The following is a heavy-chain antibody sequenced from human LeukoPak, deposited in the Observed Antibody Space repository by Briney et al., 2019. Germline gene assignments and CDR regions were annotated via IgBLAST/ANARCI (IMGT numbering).Heavy chain of an antibody. Sequence: AXXXXSCKAXGYTXTGYYMHWVRQAPGQGLEWMGWINTNSGGTNYAQKFQGRVTMTRDTSISTAYMELSRLRADDTAVYYCASDLGYCSSTSCYTPAGYWGQGTLVTVSS. J-gene: IGHJ4*02. V-gene: IGHV1-2*02. D-gene: IGHD2-2*02. CDR3: ASDLGYCSSTSCYTPAGY. CDR1: GYTXTGYY. CDR2: INTNSGGT.